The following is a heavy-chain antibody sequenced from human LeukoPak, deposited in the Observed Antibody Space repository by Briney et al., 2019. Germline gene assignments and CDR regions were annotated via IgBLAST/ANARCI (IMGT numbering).Heavy chain of an antibody. D-gene: IGHD2-2*01. Sequence: GGSLRLSCAASGFTFSSYAMSWVRQAPGKGLEWVSVIYSGGSTYYADSVKGRFTISRHNSKNTLYLQMNSLRAEDTAVYFCARVLLVGGWPHAYYFDYWGQGTLVTVSS. V-gene: IGHV3-53*04. CDR2: IYSGGST. CDR3: ARVLLVGGWPHAYYFDY. J-gene: IGHJ4*02. CDR1: GFTFSSYA.